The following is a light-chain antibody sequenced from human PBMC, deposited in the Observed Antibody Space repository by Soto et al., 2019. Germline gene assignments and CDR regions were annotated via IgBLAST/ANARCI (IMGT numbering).Light chain of an antibody. CDR1: QSVDIR. CDR3: HHRSDWPGT. J-gene: IGKJ1*01. V-gene: IGKV3-11*01. CDR2: DAS. Sequence: EIVLTQSPATLSLSPGERATLSCRASQSVDIRLAWYQQKPGQAPRLLIYDASNRATGIPARFSGSGTGTDFSLTISSVELEDFAVYYCHHRSDWPGTFGQGTKVEIK.